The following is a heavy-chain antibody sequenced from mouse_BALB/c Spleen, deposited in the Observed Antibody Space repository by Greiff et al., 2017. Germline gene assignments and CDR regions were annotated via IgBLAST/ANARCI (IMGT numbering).Heavy chain of an antibody. V-gene: IGHV3-2*02. CDR1: GYSITSDYA. D-gene: IGHD2-4*01. CDR2: ISYSGST. Sequence: VQLQQSGPGLVKPSQSLSLTCTVTGYSITSDYAWNWIRQFPGNKLEWMGYISYSGSTSYNPSLKSRISITRDTSKNQFFLQLNSVTTEDTATYYCARDYDYDGGGFAYWGQGTLVTVSA. J-gene: IGHJ3*01. CDR3: ARDYDYDGGGFAY.